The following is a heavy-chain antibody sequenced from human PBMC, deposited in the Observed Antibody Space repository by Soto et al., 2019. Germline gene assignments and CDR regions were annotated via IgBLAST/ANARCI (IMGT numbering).Heavy chain of an antibody. V-gene: IGHV4-31*03. J-gene: IGHJ4*02. Sequence: SETLCLTCIFSVGSISIGDYYWSWIRQVPGKGLECIGYLYYSGSTYYNPSLKSRVAMSVDTSKNQFSLKMRSVTAADTAIYYCAREGRMEAPGRFDYWGQGTLVTVSS. D-gene: IGHD6-13*01. CDR1: VGSISIGDYY. CDR3: AREGRMEAPGRFDY. CDR2: LYYSGST.